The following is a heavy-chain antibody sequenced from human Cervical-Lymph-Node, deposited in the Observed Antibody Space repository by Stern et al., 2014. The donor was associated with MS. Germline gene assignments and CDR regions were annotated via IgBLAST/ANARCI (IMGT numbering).Heavy chain of an antibody. CDR3: ARQRYFDY. J-gene: IGHJ4*02. V-gene: IGHV5-51*01. CDR1: GYAFTSYW. Sequence: VQLVESGPEVKRPGESLKISCQASGYAFTSYWIGWVRQMPGKGLEWIAIIFPGGSDIRYSPSFQGQVPISADKSSSTAYLQCNNLKATDTAIYYCARQRYFDYWGQGTLVTVSS. CDR2: IFPGGSDI.